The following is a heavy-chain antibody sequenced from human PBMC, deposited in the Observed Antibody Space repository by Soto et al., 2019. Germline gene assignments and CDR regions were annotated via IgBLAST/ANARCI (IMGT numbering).Heavy chain of an antibody. CDR3: TTPNYYYYYGMDV. J-gene: IGHJ6*02. Sequence: GGFLRLSSVDFGFTFSNEWMSWVRQAPGKGLEWVGRIKSKTDGGTTDYAAPVKGRFTISRDDSKNTLYLQMNSLKTEDTAVYYCTTPNYYYYYGMDVWGQGTTFTVSS. CDR2: IKSKTDGGTT. V-gene: IGHV3-15*01. CDR1: GFTFSNEW.